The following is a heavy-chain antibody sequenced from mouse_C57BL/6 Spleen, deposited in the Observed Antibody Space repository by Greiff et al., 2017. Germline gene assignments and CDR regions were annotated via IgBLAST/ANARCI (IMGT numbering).Heavy chain of an antibody. CDR3: ALTSQSWDFDV. CDR1: GYTFTDYN. Sequence: VQLQQSGPELVKPGASVKMSCKASGYTFTDYNMHWVKQSHGKSLEWIGYINPNNGGTSYNQKFKGKATLTVNKSSSTAYMELRSLTSEASAVYYCALTSQSWDFDVWGTGTTVTVSS. CDR2: INPNNGGT. J-gene: IGHJ1*03. V-gene: IGHV1-22*01. D-gene: IGHD1-3*01.